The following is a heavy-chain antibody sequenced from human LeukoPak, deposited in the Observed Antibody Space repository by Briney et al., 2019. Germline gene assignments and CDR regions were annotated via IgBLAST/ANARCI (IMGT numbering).Heavy chain of an antibody. CDR2: IKQDGSEK. CDR1: GFTFTYAW. J-gene: IGHJ6*03. D-gene: IGHD1-7*01. Sequence: GGSLRLSCAASGFTFTYAWMSWVRQAPGKGLEWVANIKQDGSEKYYVDSVKGRFTISRDNAKNSLYLQMNSLRAEDTAVYYCARVHWNYVYMDVWGKGTTVTVSS. CDR3: ARVHWNYVYMDV. V-gene: IGHV3-7*01.